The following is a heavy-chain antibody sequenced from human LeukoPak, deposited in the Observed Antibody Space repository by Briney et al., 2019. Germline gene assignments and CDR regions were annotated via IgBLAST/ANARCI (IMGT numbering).Heavy chain of an antibody. Sequence: GGSLRLSCAASGFTFSSYAMSWVRQAPGKGLEWVSTISCGGGSTSYADSVRGRFTISRDNSKNTLYLQMNSLRAEDTAIYYCAKGDSSSWGVFDYWGQGTLVTVSS. J-gene: IGHJ4*02. CDR3: AKGDSSSWGVFDY. CDR2: ISCGGGST. V-gene: IGHV3-23*01. CDR1: GFTFSSYA. D-gene: IGHD6-13*01.